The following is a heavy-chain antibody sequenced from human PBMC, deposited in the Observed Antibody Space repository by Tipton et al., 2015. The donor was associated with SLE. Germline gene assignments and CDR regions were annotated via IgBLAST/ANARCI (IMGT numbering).Heavy chain of an antibody. CDR3: AKTGRRDYFDS. V-gene: IGHV4-59*07. CDR1: GASFNIFY. Sequence: TLSLTCSVSGASFNIFYWNWIRQPPGKGLEWIGSIFYTESTKYNPSLQSRVTISLDTSKNQFSLNLSSVTAADTAVYYCAKTGRRDYFDSWGQGTLVTVSS. CDR2: IFYTEST. J-gene: IGHJ4*02. D-gene: IGHD7-27*01.